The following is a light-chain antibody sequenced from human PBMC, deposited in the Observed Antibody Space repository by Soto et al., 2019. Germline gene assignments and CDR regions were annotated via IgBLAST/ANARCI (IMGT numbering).Light chain of an antibody. CDR1: QSINIY. CDR2: GAS. CDR3: QQSYRSPYT. J-gene: IGKJ2*01. Sequence: QMTQSPSSLSASVGDSVTVTCRASQSINIYLNWYQQKPGKAPTLLIYGASSLQSGVPSRFTGSGSRTDFTLTISSLQPEDFATYYCQQSYRSPYTFGQGTKLEIK. V-gene: IGKV1-39*01.